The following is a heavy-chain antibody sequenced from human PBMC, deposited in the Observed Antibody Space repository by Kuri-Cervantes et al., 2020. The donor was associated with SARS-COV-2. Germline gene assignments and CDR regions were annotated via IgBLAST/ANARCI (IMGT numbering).Heavy chain of an antibody. D-gene: IGHD6-13*01. Sequence: GESLKISCASSGFSFSNYSINWVRQAPGKGLEWVSSISSDGDYIYYADSVKGRFTISRDNAKNSLYLQMNSLRAEDTAVYYCARVSIAAADWGQGTLVTVSS. CDR2: ISSDGDYI. J-gene: IGHJ4*02. CDR1: GFSFSNYS. CDR3: ARVSIAAAD. V-gene: IGHV3-21*01.